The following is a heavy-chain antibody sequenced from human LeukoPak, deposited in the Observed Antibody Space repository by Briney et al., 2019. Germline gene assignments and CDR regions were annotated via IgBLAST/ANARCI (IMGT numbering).Heavy chain of an antibody. J-gene: IGHJ4*01. CDR2: IYHSGST. D-gene: IGHD3-22*01. V-gene: IGHV4-38-2*02. CDR3: ARGGITMIVVVEFYFDY. Sequence: SETLSLTCTVSGYSISSGYYWGWIRQPPGKGLEWIGSIYHSGSTYYNPSLKSRVTISVDTSKNQFSLKLSSVTAADTAVYYCARGGITMIVVVEFYFDYWGPGTLVTVSS. CDR1: GYSISSGYY.